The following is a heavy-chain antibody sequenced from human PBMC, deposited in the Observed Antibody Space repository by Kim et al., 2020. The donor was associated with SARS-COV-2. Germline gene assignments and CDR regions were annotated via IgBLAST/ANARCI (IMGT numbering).Heavy chain of an antibody. V-gene: IGHV3-23*01. CDR1: GFTFSSYA. CDR3: AKQGTMVRGVIVDY. CDR2: ISGSGGST. Sequence: GGSLRLSCAASGFTFSSYAMSWVRQAPGKGLEWVSAISGSGGSTYYADSVKGRFTISRDNSKNTLYLQMNSLRAEDTAVYYCAKQGTMVRGVIVDYWGQGTLVTVSS. J-gene: IGHJ4*02. D-gene: IGHD3-10*01.